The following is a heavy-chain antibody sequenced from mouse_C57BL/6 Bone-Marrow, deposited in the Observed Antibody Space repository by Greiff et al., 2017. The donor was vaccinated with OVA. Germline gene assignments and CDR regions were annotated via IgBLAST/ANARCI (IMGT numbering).Heavy chain of an antibody. Sequence: VQLVESGTELVKPGASVKLSCKASGYTFTSYWMHWVKQRPGQGLEWIGNINPSNGGTNYNEKFKSKATLTVDKSSSTAYMQLSSLTSEDSAVYYCARSYFFYSNLGYWGQGTTLTVSS. J-gene: IGHJ2*01. CDR1: GYTFTSYW. CDR2: INPSNGGT. CDR3: ARSYFFYSNLGY. V-gene: IGHV1-53*01. D-gene: IGHD2-5*01.